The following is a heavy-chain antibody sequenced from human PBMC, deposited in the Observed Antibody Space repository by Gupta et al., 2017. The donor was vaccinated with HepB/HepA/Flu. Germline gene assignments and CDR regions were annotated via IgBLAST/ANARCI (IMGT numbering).Heavy chain of an antibody. J-gene: IGHJ6*02. V-gene: IGHV2-26*01. D-gene: IGHD6-19*01. CDR2: IFSNDEK. Sequence: QVTLKESGPVLVKPTETLTLTCTVSGFSLSNARLGVRWIHQPTGKALEWLAHIFSNDEKSYSTSLKSRLTISKDTSKSQVVLTMTNMDPVDTATSYCARILGHGGVAAPYYYGMDVWGQGTTVTVSS. CDR3: ARILGHGGVAAPYYYGMDV. CDR1: GFSLSNARLG.